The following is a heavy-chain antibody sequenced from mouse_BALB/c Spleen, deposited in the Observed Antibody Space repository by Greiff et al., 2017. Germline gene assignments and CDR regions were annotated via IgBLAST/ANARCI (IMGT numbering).Heavy chain of an antibody. Sequence: EVLLVESGGGLVQPGGSRKLSCAASGFTFSSFGMHWVRQAPEKGLEWVAYISSGSSTIYYADTVKGRFTISRDNPKNTLFLQMTSLRSEDTAMYYCTRYEYDIMDYWGQGTSVTVSS. CDR2: ISSGSSTI. D-gene: IGHD2-4*01. CDR3: TRYEYDIMDY. J-gene: IGHJ4*01. V-gene: IGHV5-17*02. CDR1: GFTFSSFG.